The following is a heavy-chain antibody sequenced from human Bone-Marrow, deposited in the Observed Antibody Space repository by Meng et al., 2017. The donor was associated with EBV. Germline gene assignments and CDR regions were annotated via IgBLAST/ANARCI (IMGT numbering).Heavy chain of an antibody. D-gene: IGHD5-18*01. CDR3: ARDNVDTAMVPH. CDR1: GGSVSSGSYY. V-gene: IGHV4-61*01. CDR2: IYYSGST. J-gene: IGHJ4*02. Sequence: QLQASGPGLVKPSWTLSLTCTVSGGSVSSGSYYWSWIRQPPGKGLEWIGYIYYSGSTNYNPSLKSRVTISVDTSKNQFSLKLSSVTAADTAVYYCARDNVDTAMVPHWGQGTLVTVSS.